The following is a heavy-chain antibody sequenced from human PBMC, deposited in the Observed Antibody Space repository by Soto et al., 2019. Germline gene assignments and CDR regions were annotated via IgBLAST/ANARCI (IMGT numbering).Heavy chain of an antibody. CDR3: AMVDVYVTPSPQDV. CDR2: INTYEGNT. CDR1: GYPFTRYG. Sequence: QVQLVQSGAEVKNPGASVKVSCKASGYPFTRYGIGWARQAPGQELERMGWINTYEGNTTYALNVQGRVTLTTDKSTSTADMELRSLRSNDTAIYYSAMVDVYVTPSPQDVWGEVTTVIVSS. D-gene: IGHD2-8*01. V-gene: IGHV1-18*01. J-gene: IGHJ6*01.